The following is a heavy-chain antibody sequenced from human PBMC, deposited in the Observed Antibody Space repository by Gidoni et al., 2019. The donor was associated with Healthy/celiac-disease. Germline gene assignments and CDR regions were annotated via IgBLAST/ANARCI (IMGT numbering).Heavy chain of an antibody. V-gene: IGHV3-33*01. D-gene: IGHD3-3*01. CDR2: IWYDGSNK. J-gene: IGHJ6*03. Sequence: QVQLVESGGGVVQPGRSLRLSCAASGFTFSSYGMHLVRQAPGKGLEWVAVIWYDGSNKYYADSGKGRFTISRDNSKNTLYLQMNSLRAEDTAVYYCARSPEEWLCGHGGGPDYYYMDVWGKGTTVTVSS. CDR1: GFTFSSYG. CDR3: ARSPEEWLCGHGGGPDYYYMDV.